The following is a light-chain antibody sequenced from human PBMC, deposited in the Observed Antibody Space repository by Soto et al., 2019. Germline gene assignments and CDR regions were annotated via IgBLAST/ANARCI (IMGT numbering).Light chain of an antibody. CDR1: SSDVGGYNY. Sequence: QSALTQPRSVSGSPGQSVTISCTGTSSDVGGYNYVSWYQQHPGKAPKLMIYDVTERPSGAPDRFSGSKSGNTASLTIFGLQAEDEADYYCCSYAGRSTRVFGTGTKVTVL. J-gene: IGLJ1*01. CDR3: CSYAGRSTRV. CDR2: DVT. V-gene: IGLV2-11*01.